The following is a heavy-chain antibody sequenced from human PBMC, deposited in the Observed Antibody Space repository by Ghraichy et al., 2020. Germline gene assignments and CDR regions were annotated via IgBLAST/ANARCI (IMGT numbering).Heavy chain of an antibody. Sequence: SETLSLTCAVYSGSFSGYYWSWIRQPPGKGLEWIGEINHSGSTNYNPSLKSRVTISVDTSKNQFSLKLSSVTAADTAVYYCARVPAGGALRVRGVILGSYGMDVWGQGTTVTVSS. CDR3: ARVPAGGALRVRGVILGSYGMDV. CDR2: INHSGST. V-gene: IGHV4-34*01. CDR1: SGSFSGYY. J-gene: IGHJ6*02. D-gene: IGHD3-10*01.